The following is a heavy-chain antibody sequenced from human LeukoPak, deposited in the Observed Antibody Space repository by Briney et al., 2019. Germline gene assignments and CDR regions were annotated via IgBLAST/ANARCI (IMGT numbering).Heavy chain of an antibody. CDR1: GYTFTGYY. Sequence: GASVKVSCKASGYTFTGYYMHWVRQAPGQGLEWMGWINPNSGGTNYAQKFQGRVTMTRDTSISTAYMELSRLRSDDTAVYYCARDFPRGAMVTYSDYWGQGTLVTVSS. V-gene: IGHV1-2*02. CDR3: ARDFPRGAMVTYSDY. J-gene: IGHJ4*02. CDR2: INPNSGGT. D-gene: IGHD5-18*01.